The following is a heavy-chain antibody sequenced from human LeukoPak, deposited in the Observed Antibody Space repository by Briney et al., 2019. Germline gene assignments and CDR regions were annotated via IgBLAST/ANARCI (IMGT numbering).Heavy chain of an antibody. D-gene: IGHD6-25*01. V-gene: IGHV1-69*04. CDR1: GGTFSSYA. CDR3: ARDWGSSGTGGY. J-gene: IGHJ4*01. Sequence: SVKVSCKASGGTFSSYAISWVRQAPGQGLEWMGRIIPILGIANYAQKFQGRVTITADKSTSTAYMELSSLRSEDTAVYCCARDWGSSGTGGYWGQEPWSPSPQ. CDR2: IIPILGIA.